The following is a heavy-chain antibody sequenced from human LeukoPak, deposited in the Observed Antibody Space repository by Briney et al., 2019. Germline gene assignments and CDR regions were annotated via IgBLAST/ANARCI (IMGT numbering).Heavy chain of an antibody. V-gene: IGHV4-38-2*01. J-gene: IGHJ4*02. Sequence: LSETLSLTCAVSGYSISSAYYWGWIRQPPGKGLEWIGSIYHGGTTYYNSSLKSRVTISVDTSRNQFSLKLSSVTDADTAMYYCTCDPNWVFDNWGQGTLVTVSS. CDR1: GYSISSAYY. CDR2: IYHGGTT. CDR3: TCDPNWVFDN. D-gene: IGHD2-21*02.